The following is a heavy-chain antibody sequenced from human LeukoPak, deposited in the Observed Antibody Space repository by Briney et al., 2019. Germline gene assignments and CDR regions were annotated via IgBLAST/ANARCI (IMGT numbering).Heavy chain of an antibody. CDR1: GFTFSAAW. J-gene: IGHJ4*02. CDR2: IRRDGTT. Sequence: NPGGSLRLSCAASGFTFSAAWMSWVRQAPGKGLEWISRIRRDGTTEFAEPVKDRFTISRDNSKNTLYLQMNSLRAEDTAVYYCAIDSPSFAPQIDYWGQGILVTVSS. CDR3: AIDSPSFAPQIDY. V-gene: IGHV3-15*01. D-gene: IGHD3-3*01.